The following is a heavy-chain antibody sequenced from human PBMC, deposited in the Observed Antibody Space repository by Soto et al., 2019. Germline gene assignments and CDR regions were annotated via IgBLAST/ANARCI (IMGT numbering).Heavy chain of an antibody. D-gene: IGHD3-16*01. CDR2: INHSGST. CDR1: CGSFIGYY. J-gene: IGHJ4*02. Sequence: PSETLSLTCAVYCGSFIGYYWSWIRQPPGKGLEWIGEINHSGSTNYNPSLKSRVTISVDTSKNQFSLKLSSVTAADTAVYYCARGSGVRYFDYWGQGTLVTVSS. CDR3: ARGSGVRYFDY. V-gene: IGHV4-34*01.